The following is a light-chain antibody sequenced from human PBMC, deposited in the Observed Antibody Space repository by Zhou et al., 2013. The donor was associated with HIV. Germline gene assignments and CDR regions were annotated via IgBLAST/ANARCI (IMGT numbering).Light chain of an antibody. Sequence: EIVLTQSPGTLSLSPGERATLSCRASQSVLRNYFAWYQQKPGQAPRLLIYGVSSRATGIPDRFSASGSGTDFTLTISRLEPEDFAVYYCQQHGDSPLYTFGQGTKVEIK. CDR2: GVS. J-gene: IGKJ2*01. CDR3: QQHGDSPLYT. CDR1: QSVLRNY. V-gene: IGKV3-20*01.